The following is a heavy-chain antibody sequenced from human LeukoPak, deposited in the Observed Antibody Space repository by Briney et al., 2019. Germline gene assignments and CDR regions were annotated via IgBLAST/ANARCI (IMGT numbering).Heavy chain of an antibody. CDR1: GFTFSSFA. V-gene: IGHV3-30-3*01. J-gene: IGHJ4*02. CDR2: ISNDGSNK. D-gene: IGHD3-22*01. CDR3: ARERDYYDSSGYFDY. Sequence: GGSLRLSCAASGFTFSSFAIHWVRQAPGKGLEWVAVISNDGSNKYYADSVKGRFTISRDNSKNTLYLQMNSLRAEDTAVYYCARERDYYDSSGYFDYWGQGTLVTVSS.